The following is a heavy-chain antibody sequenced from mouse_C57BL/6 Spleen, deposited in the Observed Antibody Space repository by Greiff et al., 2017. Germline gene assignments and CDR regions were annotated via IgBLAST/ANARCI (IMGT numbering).Heavy chain of an antibody. D-gene: IGHD2-4*01. Sequence: VQLQQSGAELVKPGASVKLSCKASGYTFTSYWMHWVKQRPGQGLEWIGMIHPNSGSTNYNEKFKSKATLTVDKSSSTAYMQLSSLTSEDSAVYYCARKGIYYDYDGNFDYWGQGTTLTVSS. CDR2: IHPNSGST. V-gene: IGHV1-64*01. CDR3: ARKGIYYDYDGNFDY. CDR1: GYTFTSYW. J-gene: IGHJ2*01.